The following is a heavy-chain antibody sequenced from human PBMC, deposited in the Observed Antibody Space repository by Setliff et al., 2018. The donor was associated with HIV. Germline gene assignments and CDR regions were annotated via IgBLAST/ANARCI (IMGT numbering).Heavy chain of an antibody. CDR2: INHSGST. CDR3: ARGGYDYVWGSYRYPYYYYYMDV. D-gene: IGHD3-16*02. V-gene: IGHV4-34*01. CDR1: GGSFSGYY. J-gene: IGHJ6*03. Sequence: PSETLSLTCAVYGGSFSGYYWNWIRQPPGKGLEWIGEINHSGSTNYNPSLKSRVTISVDTSKNQFSLKLSSVTAADTAVYYCARGGYDYVWGSYRYPYYYYYMDVWGKGTTVTVSS.